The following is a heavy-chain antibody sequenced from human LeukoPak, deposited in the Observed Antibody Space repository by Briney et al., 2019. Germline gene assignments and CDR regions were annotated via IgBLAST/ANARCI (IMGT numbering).Heavy chain of an antibody. CDR2: ISSSGSTV. D-gene: IGHD1-1*01. CDR3: AKETAPELEWVDY. V-gene: IGHV3-48*03. J-gene: IGHJ4*02. Sequence: GGSLRLSCAASGFTFSSYEMNWVRRAPGKGLEWVSYISSSGSTVYYADSVKGRFTISRDNAKNSLYLQMNSLRAEDTAVYYCAKETAPELEWVDYWGQGTLVTVSS. CDR1: GFTFSSYE.